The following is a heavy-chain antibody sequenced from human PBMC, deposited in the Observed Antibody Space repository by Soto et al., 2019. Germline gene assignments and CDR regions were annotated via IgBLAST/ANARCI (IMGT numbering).Heavy chain of an antibody. Sequence: ASVKYSCKASGYTFTGYYMHWVRQAPGQGLEWMGSINPSRGGTNYAQKFQGWVTTTRDTSISTAYMELSRQRSDDTAVYYCARDPTYDILTGYSQPYGMDVWGQGTTVSVSS. J-gene: IGHJ6*02. CDR2: INPSRGGT. CDR3: ARDPTYDILTGYSQPYGMDV. D-gene: IGHD3-9*01. CDR1: GYTFTGYY. V-gene: IGHV1-2*04.